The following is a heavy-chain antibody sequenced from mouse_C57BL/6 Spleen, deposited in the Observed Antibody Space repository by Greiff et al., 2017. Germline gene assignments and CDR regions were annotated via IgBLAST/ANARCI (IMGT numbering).Heavy chain of an antibody. CDR2: INPNNGGT. D-gene: IGHD1-1*01. CDR1: GYTFTDYY. CDR3: ARHDCSYDKFAY. V-gene: IGHV1-26*01. J-gene: IGHJ3*01. Sequence: EVQLQQSGPELVKPGASVKISCKASGYTFTDYYMNWVKPSHGKSLEWIGDINPNNGGTNYNQKFKGKATLTVDKYSSTDYMELSTLTSEDSSVYYCARHDCSYDKFAYWGQGTLVTVSA.